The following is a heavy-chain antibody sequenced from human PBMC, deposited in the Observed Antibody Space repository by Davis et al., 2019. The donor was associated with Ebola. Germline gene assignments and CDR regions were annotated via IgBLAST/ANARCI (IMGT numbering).Heavy chain of an antibody. Sequence: GESLKISCVASGFSFSSYSMSWVRQAPGKGLEWISYISSDSNTIHYADSVKGRLTISRDISSNTVYLQMSSLRAEDTAIYYCGKATWELRDFDHWGPGTLVTVSS. CDR3: GKATWELRDFDH. D-gene: IGHD1-26*01. CDR2: ISSDSNTI. V-gene: IGHV3-48*01. J-gene: IGHJ4*02. CDR1: GFSFSSYS.